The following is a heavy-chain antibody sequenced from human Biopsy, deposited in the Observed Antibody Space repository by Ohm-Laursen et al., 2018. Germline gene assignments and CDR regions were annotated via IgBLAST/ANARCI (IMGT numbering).Heavy chain of an antibody. CDR1: GVSINGGRYY. J-gene: IGHJ4*02. D-gene: IGHD5-12*01. CDR2: IFYSANT. Sequence: SETLSLTCTVSGVSINGGRYYWNWLRHHPGKGLEWIGNIFYSANTYYNPSLKSRVTISGDTSKNQFSLKLSSVTAADMAVYYCARLGSGDYFPTFFDFWGQGALVTVSS. V-gene: IGHV4-31*03. CDR3: ARLGSGDYFPTFFDF.